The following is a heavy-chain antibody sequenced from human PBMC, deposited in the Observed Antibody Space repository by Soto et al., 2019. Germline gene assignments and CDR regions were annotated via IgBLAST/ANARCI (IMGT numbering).Heavy chain of an antibody. CDR3: HRSIVVPAASGIDY. CDR1: GGSISSSSYY. CDR2: IYCSGST. J-gene: IGHJ4*02. Sequence: QLQLQESGPGLVKPSETLSLTCTVSGGSISSSSYYWGWIRQPPGKGLEWIGSIYCSGSTYYNPSLKSRVTISVDTSKNQFSLKLSSVTAADTAVYYCHRSIVVPAASGIDYWGQGTLVTVSS. V-gene: IGHV4-39*01. D-gene: IGHD2-2*01.